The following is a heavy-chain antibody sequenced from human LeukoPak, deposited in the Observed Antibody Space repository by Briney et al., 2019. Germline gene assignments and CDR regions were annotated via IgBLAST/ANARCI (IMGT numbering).Heavy chain of an antibody. CDR3: ARDGTYGDYNYYYGLDV. Sequence: GGSLRLSCAASGFTFSPYFMNWVRQAPGKGLEWVSYISGSSSTIYYADSVKGRFTVSRDNAKNSLYLQMNSLRDEDTAVYYCARDGTYGDYNYYYGLDVWGQGTPVTVSS. J-gene: IGHJ6*02. CDR2: ISGSSSTI. D-gene: IGHD4-17*01. V-gene: IGHV3-48*02. CDR1: GFTFSPYF.